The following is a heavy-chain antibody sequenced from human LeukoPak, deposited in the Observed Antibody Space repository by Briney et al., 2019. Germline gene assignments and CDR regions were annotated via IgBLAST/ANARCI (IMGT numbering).Heavy chain of an antibody. V-gene: IGHV3-23*01. J-gene: IGHJ5*02. Sequence: GALRLSCAASGFTFSSYDMTWVRQAPGRGLEWVSSIRPSGDNTYYGDSVKGRFTISRDNSKNTVYLQMNNMRVDDTAVYCCARVAGWHWFDPWGQGTLVTVSS. CDR3: ARVAGWHWFDP. CDR2: IRPSGDNT. CDR1: GFTFSSYD. D-gene: IGHD6-19*01.